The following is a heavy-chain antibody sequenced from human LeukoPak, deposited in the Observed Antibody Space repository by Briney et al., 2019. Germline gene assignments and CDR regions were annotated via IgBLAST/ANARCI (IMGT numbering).Heavy chain of an antibody. CDR3: AREDSGYDMIDY. V-gene: IGHV3-48*02. D-gene: IGHD5-12*01. CDR2: ISSGSSTI. J-gene: IGHJ4*02. Sequence: GGSLRLPCVASGFTFSDNGMNWVRQAPGKGLEWVSYISSGSSTIYYADSVKGRFTISRDNAKNSLYLQMDSLRDEDTAVYYCAREDSGYDMIDYWGQGTLVTVSS. CDR1: GFTFSDNG.